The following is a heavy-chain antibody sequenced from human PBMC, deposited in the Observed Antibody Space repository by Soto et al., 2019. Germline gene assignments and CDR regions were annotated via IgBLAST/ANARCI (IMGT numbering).Heavy chain of an antibody. Sequence: CGSLRFSGAASGFTFSSYCMSWVRQAPGKGLEWVSGISGSGGSKYYADSVKGGFTFSRDNSKNTLYLQMNSLRAEDTAVYYCAKDHLYYYDSRANWFDPWGQGTLVTVS. CDR2: ISGSGGSK. J-gene: IGHJ5*02. CDR3: AKDHLYYYDSRANWFDP. V-gene: IGHV3-23*01. CDR1: GFTFSSYC. D-gene: IGHD3-22*01.